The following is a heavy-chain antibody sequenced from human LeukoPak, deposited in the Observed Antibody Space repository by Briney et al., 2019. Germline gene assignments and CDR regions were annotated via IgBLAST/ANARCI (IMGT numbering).Heavy chain of an antibody. CDR1: GVTFSSYS. V-gene: IGHV3-21*04. CDR3: AKDIGGYSYGERGGALDY. CDR2: IGSSSSYI. J-gene: IGHJ4*02. D-gene: IGHD5-18*01. Sequence: VGSLRLSCAASGVTFSSYSMNWVRQAPGKGLEWVSSIGSSSSYIYYADSVKGRFTISRDNAKNSLYLQMNSLRAEDTALYYCAKDIGGYSYGERGGALDYWGQGTLVTVSS.